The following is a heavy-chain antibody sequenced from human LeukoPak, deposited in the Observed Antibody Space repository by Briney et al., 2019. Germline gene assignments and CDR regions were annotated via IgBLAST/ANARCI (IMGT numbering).Heavy chain of an antibody. Sequence: GGSLRLSCAASGFTFSNYAMTWVRQAPGKGLEWVSDISGSGDSTYYVDSVKGRFTISRDSSKNTLYLQMNSLRVEDTAVYYCAKVERSSRVHYFDYWGQGTLVTVSS. CDR3: AKVERSSRVHYFDY. CDR2: ISGSGDST. D-gene: IGHD3-10*01. V-gene: IGHV3-23*01. CDR1: GFTFSNYA. J-gene: IGHJ4*02.